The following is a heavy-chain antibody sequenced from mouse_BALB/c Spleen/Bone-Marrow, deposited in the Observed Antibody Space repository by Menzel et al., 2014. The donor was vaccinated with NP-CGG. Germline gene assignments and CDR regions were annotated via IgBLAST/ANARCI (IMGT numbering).Heavy chain of an antibody. Sequence: DVKLVESGGDLVKPGGSLKLSCAAPGFTFSNYALSWVRQTPEKRLEWVASISTGGSTYYLDSVKGRSTISRDSARNILYLQMSSLRSEDTAMYYCARNYYGSFAYWGQGTLVTVSA. CDR2: ISTGGST. CDR1: GFTFSNYA. J-gene: IGHJ3*01. V-gene: IGHV5-6-5*01. CDR3: ARNYYGSFAY. D-gene: IGHD1-1*01.